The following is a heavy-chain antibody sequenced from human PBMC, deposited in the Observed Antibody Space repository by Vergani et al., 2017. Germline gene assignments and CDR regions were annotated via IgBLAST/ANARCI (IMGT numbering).Heavy chain of an antibody. J-gene: IGHJ4*02. CDR1: GYTFTSYA. Sequence: QVQLVQSGAEVKKPGASVKVSCKASGYTFTSYAMHWVRQAPGQRLEWMGWINAGNGNTKYSQKFQGSVTITRDTSASTAYMELSSLRSEDTAVYYCARAGLWFGEFDFDYWGQGTLVTVSS. V-gene: IGHV1-3*01. CDR2: INAGNGNT. CDR3: ARAGLWFGEFDFDY. D-gene: IGHD3-10*01.